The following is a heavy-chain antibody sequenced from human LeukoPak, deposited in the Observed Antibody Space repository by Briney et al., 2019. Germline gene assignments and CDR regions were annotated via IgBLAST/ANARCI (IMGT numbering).Heavy chain of an antibody. CDR1: GGSISSSTYY. D-gene: IGHD5-18*01. CDR3: ARTEESGYSYRYFGYYYYMDV. V-gene: IGHV4-39*07. CDR2: IYNSGSS. Sequence: SETLSLTCTVSGGSISSSTYYWGWIRQPPGKGLEWIGSIYNSGSSYYSPSLKSRVTISVDTSKNKFSLKVSSVTAADTAVYYCARTEESGYSYRYFGYYYYMDVWGKGTTVTVSS. J-gene: IGHJ6*03.